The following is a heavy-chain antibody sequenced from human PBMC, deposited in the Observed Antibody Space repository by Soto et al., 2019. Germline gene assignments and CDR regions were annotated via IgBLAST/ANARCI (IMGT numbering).Heavy chain of an antibody. CDR3: ARDSGDSDTGNWFDP. V-gene: IGHV4-31*03. D-gene: IGHD4-17*01. J-gene: IGHJ5*02. Sequence: SETLSLTCTVSGGSISSGGYYWSWIRQHPGKGLEWIGYIYYSGSTYYNPSLKSRVTISVDTSKNQFSLKLSSVTAADTAVYYCARDSGDSDTGNWFDPWGQGTLVTVS. CDR2: IYYSGST. CDR1: GGSISSGGYY.